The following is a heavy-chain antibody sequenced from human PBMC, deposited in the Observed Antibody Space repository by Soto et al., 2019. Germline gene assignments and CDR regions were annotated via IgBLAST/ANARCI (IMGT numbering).Heavy chain of an antibody. CDR3: ARAVGSTSCFDY. V-gene: IGHV4-30-2*01. CDR1: GGSISSGGYS. CDR2: IYHSGST. J-gene: IGHJ4*02. Sequence: SETLSLTCAVSGGSISSGGYSWSWIRQPPGKGLEWIGYIYHSGSTYYNPSLKSRVTISVDRSKNQFSLKLSSVTAADTAVYYCARAVGSTSCFDYWGQGTLVTVSS. D-gene: IGHD2-2*01.